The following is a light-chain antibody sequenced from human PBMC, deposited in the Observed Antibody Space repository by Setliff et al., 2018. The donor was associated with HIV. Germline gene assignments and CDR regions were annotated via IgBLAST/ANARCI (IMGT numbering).Light chain of an antibody. V-gene: IGKV1-33*01. CDR2: DAS. CDR1: QDITNS. CDR3: QQFDDDSIT. Sequence: HMTQSRSSLSASVGDRVTITCQASQDITNSLNWYQHKSGKAPKLLIYDASILETGVPSRFSGSGSGRHFTLTISTLRPEDFATYYCQQFDDDSITFGQGTRLEIK. J-gene: IGKJ5*01.